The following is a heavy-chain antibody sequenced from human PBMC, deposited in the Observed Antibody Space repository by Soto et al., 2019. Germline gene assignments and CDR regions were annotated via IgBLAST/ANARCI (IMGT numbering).Heavy chain of an antibody. D-gene: IGHD1-26*01. CDR1: GNTFTYRY. J-gene: IGHJ4*02. CDR3: ASWGAGSGPCTWELPDH. V-gene: IGHV1-45*02. Sequence: QMQLVQSGAEVKKPGSSVTVSCKALGNTFTYRYRHWVRQALGQALEWMGWTTPFNGDVHYAQKFQERVTITRDRSINTAYMRMSSLRSEDTAMYYCASWGAGSGPCTWELPDHWDQGTLVTVSS. CDR2: TTPFNGDV.